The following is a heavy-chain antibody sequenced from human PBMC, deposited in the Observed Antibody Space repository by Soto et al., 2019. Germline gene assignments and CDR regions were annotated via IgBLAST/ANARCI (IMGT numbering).Heavy chain of an antibody. Sequence: QVQLVQSGAKVKKPGSSVKVSCKASGGTFSSYAISWVRQAPGQGLEWMGGIIPIFGTANYAQKFQGRVTITADESTSTAYMELSSLRSEDSAVYYCAVNAHLREVVSWFDPWGQGTLVTVSS. CDR3: AVNAHLREVVSWFDP. V-gene: IGHV1-69*01. D-gene: IGHD3-22*01. CDR2: IIPIFGTA. J-gene: IGHJ5*02. CDR1: GGTFSSYA.